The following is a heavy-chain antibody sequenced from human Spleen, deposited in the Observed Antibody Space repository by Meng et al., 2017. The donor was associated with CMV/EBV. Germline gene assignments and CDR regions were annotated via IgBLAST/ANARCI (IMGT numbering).Heavy chain of an antibody. CDR1: GRSISSSSYY. V-gene: IGHV4-39*01. CDR2: IYYSGST. Sequence: SGRSISSSSYYWGWIRQPPGKGLEWIGSIYYSGSTYYNPSLKSRVTISVDTSKNQFSLKLSSVTAADTAVYYCARRLIVGATMGYFDYWGQGTLVTVSS. CDR3: ARRLIVGATMGYFDY. D-gene: IGHD1-26*01. J-gene: IGHJ4*02.